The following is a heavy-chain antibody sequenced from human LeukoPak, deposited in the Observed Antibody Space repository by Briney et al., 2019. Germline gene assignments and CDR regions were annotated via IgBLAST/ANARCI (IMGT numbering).Heavy chain of an antibody. CDR3: ARRYCSGGSCYRTYYFDY. D-gene: IGHD2-15*01. CDR1: GYTFASYG. CDR2: ISAYNGNT. J-gene: IGHJ4*02. Sequence: ASVKVSCKASGYTFASYGISWVRQAPGQGLEWMGWISAYNGNTNYAQKLQGRVTMTTDTSTSTAYMELRSLRSDDTAVYYCARRYCSGGSCYRTYYFDYWGQGTLVTVSS. V-gene: IGHV1-18*01.